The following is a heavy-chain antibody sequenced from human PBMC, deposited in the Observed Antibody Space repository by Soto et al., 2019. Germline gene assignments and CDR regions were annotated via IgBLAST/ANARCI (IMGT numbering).Heavy chain of an antibody. V-gene: IGHV1-69*13. Sequence: ASGKVSCKASGGTFINFPIIWVRQAPGQGLEWMGGIIPIFGAASYGQRIQGRVTITADESTSTAYMELSSLGSDDTAVYYCARPDEGGYSSNHHYYYALDVWGQGTTVTVSS. CDR1: GGTFINFP. CDR3: ARPDEGGYSSNHHYYYALDV. D-gene: IGHD3-22*01. CDR2: IIPIFGAA. J-gene: IGHJ6*02.